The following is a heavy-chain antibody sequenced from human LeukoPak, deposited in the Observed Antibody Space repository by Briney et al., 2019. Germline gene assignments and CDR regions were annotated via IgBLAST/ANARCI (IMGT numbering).Heavy chain of an antibody. CDR1: GFTVSSNY. D-gene: IGHD5-18*01. CDR2: IYSGGST. V-gene: IGHV3-66*02. J-gene: IGHJ4*02. CDR3: ASRGIQLWSPFGY. Sequence: PGGSLRLSCAASGFTVSSNYMGWVRQAPGKGLEWVSVIYSGGSTYYADSVKGRFTISRDNSKNTLYLQMNSLRAEDTAVYYCASRGIQLWSPFGYWGQGTLVTVSS.